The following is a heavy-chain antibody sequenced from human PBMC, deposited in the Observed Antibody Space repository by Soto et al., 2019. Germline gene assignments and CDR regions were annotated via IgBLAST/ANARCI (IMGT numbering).Heavy chain of an antibody. CDR3: ARESEDLTSNFDY. Sequence: GGSLRLSCAASGFTFTRYIMNLVRQAPGKGLEWVSPISSTTNYIYYGDSMKGRFTISRDNAKNSLYLEMNSLRAEDTAVYYCARESEDLTSNFDYWGQGTLVTVSS. CDR1: GFTFTRYI. V-gene: IGHV3-21*06. CDR2: ISSTTNYI. J-gene: IGHJ4*02.